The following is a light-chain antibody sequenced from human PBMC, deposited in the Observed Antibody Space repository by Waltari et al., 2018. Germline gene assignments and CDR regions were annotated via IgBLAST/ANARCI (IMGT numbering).Light chain of an antibody. CDR1: QNLLYSSNNKNY. V-gene: IGKV4-1*01. CDR2: WAS. CDR3: QQYYTTPPYT. Sequence: DIVMTQSPDSLAVSLGERATINCKSSQNLLYSSNNKNYLAWYQQKPGQPPKLLIYWASTREFGVPDGFSGSGSETDFTLTISSLQAEDVAVYYCQQYYTTPPYTFGQGTKLEIK. J-gene: IGKJ2*01.